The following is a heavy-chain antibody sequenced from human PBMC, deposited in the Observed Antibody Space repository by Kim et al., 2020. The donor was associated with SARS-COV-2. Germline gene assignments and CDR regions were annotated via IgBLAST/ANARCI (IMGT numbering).Heavy chain of an antibody. J-gene: IGHJ6*02. CDR3: ARANSGYDSAHNYYYHYGLDV. Sequence: GGSLRLPCAASGFTFSSYEMNWVRQAPGKGLEWVSYISSSGGTIYYADSVKGRFTVSSDNAKNSLYLQMNSLRAEDTAVYYCARANSGYDSAHNYYYHYGLDVWGQGTTVTVSS. D-gene: IGHD5-12*01. V-gene: IGHV3-48*03. CDR1: GFTFSSYE. CDR2: ISSSGGTI.